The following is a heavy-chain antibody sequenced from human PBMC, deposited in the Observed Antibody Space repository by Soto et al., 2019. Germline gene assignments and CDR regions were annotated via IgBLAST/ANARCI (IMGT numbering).Heavy chain of an antibody. D-gene: IGHD2-15*01. J-gene: IGHJ4*02. CDR1: GGTLSSHT. V-gene: IGHV1-69*04. CDR3: ARDDRARGYCSGGSCYGPHYFDY. CDR2: IIPILGIA. Sequence: PGKGSCKGSGGTLSSHTISWGGQAPGPRVGWVGSIIPILGIANYAQKFQGRVTITADKSTSTAYMELSSLRSEDTAVYYCARDDRARGYCSGGSCYGPHYFDYWGQGTLVTVSS.